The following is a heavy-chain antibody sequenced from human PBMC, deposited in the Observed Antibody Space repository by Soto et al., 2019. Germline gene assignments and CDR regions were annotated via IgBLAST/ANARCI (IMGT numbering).Heavy chain of an antibody. Sequence: SLSTYAMHWVRQSPGKGLEWLATISYDSFDKYYADSVKGRFSILRYNPNNTLFLQMSGLRAEDTAVYFCARVHYYDTSGPLLWGQGTQVTVSS. D-gene: IGHD3-22*01. J-gene: IGHJ4*02. CDR2: ISYDSFDK. CDR3: ARVHYYDTSGPLL. V-gene: IGHV3-30-3*01. CDR1: SLSTYA.